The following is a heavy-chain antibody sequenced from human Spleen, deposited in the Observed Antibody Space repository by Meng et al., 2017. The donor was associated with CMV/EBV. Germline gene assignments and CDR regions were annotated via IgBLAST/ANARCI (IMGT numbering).Heavy chain of an antibody. J-gene: IGHJ6*02. CDR1: GYTFTDYY. CDR3: ARDVGSGCSSTSCYNGYYYYGMDV. CDR2: ISAYNGNT. D-gene: IGHD2-2*02. V-gene: IGHV1-18*04. Sequence: ASVKVSCKASGYTFTDYYIHWVRQAPGQGLEWMGWISAYNGNTNYAQKLQGRVTMTTDTSTSTAYMELRSLRSDDTAVYYCARDVGSGCSSTSCYNGYYYYGMDVWGQGTTVTVSS.